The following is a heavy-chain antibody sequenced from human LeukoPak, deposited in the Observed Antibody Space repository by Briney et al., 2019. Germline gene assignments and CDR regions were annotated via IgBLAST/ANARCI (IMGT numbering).Heavy chain of an antibody. J-gene: IGHJ3*02. CDR1: GFTFSSYS. Sequence: GGSLRLSCAASGFTFSSYSMNWVRQAPGKGPEWVSYISSSSSTIYYADSVKGRFTISRDNAKNSLYLQMNSLRAEDTAVYYCATGDSRDAFDIWGQGTMVTVSS. V-gene: IGHV3-48*01. CDR2: ISSSSSTI. CDR3: ATGDSRDAFDI. D-gene: IGHD3-16*01.